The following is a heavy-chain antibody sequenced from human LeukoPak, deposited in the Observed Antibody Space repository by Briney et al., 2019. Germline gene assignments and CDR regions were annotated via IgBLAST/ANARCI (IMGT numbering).Heavy chain of an antibody. CDR1: GFSLSTSGMR. J-gene: IGHJ4*02. CDR3: ARTQYYYDSSGYYFFDY. Sequence: SGPALAKPTQTLTLTCTFSGFSLSTSGMRVSWIRQPPGKALEWLARIDWDDDKFYSTSLKTRLTISKDTSKNQVVLTMTNMDPVDTATYYCARTQYYYDSSGYYFFDYRGQGTLVTVSS. CDR2: IDWDDDK. V-gene: IGHV2-70*04. D-gene: IGHD3-22*01.